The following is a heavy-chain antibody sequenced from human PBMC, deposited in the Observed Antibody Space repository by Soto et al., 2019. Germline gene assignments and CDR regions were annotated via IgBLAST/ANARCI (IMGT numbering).Heavy chain of an antibody. D-gene: IGHD1-26*01. Sequence: SVKVSCKASGVTFSSYGISWVRQAPGQGLEWMGGIIPIFGTANYAQKFQGRVTITADESTSTAYMELSSLRSEDTAVYYCARDSDSGSPPDYWGQGTLVTVSS. V-gene: IGHV1-69*13. CDR1: GVTFSSYG. CDR3: ARDSDSGSPPDY. CDR2: IIPIFGTA. J-gene: IGHJ4*02.